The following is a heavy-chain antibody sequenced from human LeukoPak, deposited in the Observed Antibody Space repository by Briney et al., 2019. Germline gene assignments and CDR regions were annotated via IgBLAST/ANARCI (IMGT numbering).Heavy chain of an antibody. CDR3: AREKMRKYGYCYAH. J-gene: IGHJ4*02. CDR2: INHSGST. CDR1: GGSFSGYY. Sequence: SETLSLTCAVYGGSFSGYYWSWIRQPPGKGLEWIGEINHSGSTNYNSSLKSRVTISVDTSKNQFSLKVSSVTAADTAVYYCAREKMRKYGYCYAHWGQGTLVTVSS. D-gene: IGHD5-18*01. V-gene: IGHV4-34*01.